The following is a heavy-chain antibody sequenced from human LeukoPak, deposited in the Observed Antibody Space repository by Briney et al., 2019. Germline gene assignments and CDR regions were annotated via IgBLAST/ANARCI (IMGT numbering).Heavy chain of an antibody. Sequence: GGSLRLSCAASGFTFSSYAMHWVRQASGKGLEWVGRIRSKANSYATAYAASVKGRFTISRDDSKNTAYLQMNSLKTEDTAVYYCTSSDYYDSSGYSSFDYWGQGTLVTVSS. J-gene: IGHJ4*02. CDR1: GFTFSSYA. CDR3: TSSDYYDSSGYSSFDY. D-gene: IGHD3-22*01. V-gene: IGHV3-73*01. CDR2: IRSKANSYAT.